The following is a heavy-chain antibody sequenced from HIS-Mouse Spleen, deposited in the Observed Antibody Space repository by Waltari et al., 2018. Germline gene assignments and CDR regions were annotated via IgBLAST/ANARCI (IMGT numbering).Heavy chain of an antibody. D-gene: IGHD6-13*01. V-gene: IGHV4-39*07. Sequence: QLQLQESGPGLVKPSETLSLTCTVSGGSISSSSYYWGWIRQPPGKGLEGIGSIYYRVITYSNPALNSRVTISVDTSKNQFSLKLSSVTAADTAVYYCAREIPYSSSWYDWYFDLWGRGTLVTVSS. CDR3: AREIPYSSSWYDWYFDL. CDR1: GGSISSSSYY. CDR2: IYYRVIT. J-gene: IGHJ2*01.